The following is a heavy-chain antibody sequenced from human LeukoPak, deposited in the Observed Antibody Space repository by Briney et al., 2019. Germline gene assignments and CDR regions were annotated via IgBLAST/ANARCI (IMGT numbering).Heavy chain of an antibody. J-gene: IGHJ6*03. CDR2: ISGSGGST. D-gene: IGHD6-19*01. Sequence: GGSLRLSCAASGFTFSSYAMSWVRQAPGKGLEWVSAISGSGGSTYYADSVKGRFTISRDNSKNTLYLLMNSLRAEDTALYYCAKGGIAVTSTSVYYYMDVWGKGTTVTISS. CDR1: GFTFSSYA. V-gene: IGHV3-23*01. CDR3: AKGGIAVTSTSVYYYMDV.